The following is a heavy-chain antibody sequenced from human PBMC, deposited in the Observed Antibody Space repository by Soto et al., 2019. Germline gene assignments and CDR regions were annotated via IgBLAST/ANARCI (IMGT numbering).Heavy chain of an antibody. J-gene: IGHJ4*02. CDR2: IYWAEDK. Sequence: QITLKESGPTLLNPTQALALTCTFSGFSLSTTGVGVCWIRQPPGKALEWPVFIYWAEDKRYSPSLKSRLTITKDTTKNQVVLTMTNMDPVDTAKYYCEHRGKYDTGLHGGYFNYWSQGTRVTVSS. D-gene: IGHD1-1*01. V-gene: IGHV2-5*02. CDR1: GFSLSTTGVG. CDR3: EHRGKYDTGLHGGYFNY.